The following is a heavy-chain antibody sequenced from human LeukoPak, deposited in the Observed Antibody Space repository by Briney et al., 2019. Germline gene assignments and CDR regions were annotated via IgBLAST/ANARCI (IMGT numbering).Heavy chain of an antibody. D-gene: IGHD3-3*01. J-gene: IGHJ5*02. CDR2: IYYSGST. CDR3: ARQDFWSGYYFDP. CDR1: GGSISSSSYY. V-gene: IGHV4-39*01. Sequence: SETLSLTCTVSGGSISSSSYYWGWIRQPPGKGLEWIGRIYYSGSTYYNPSLKSRVTISVDTSKNQFSLKLSSVTAADTAVYYCARQDFWSGYYFDPWGQGTLVTVSS.